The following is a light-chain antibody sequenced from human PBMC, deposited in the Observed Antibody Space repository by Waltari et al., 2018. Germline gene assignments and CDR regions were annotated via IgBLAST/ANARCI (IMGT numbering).Light chain of an antibody. CDR2: LGF. Sequence: DIVMTQSPLSLPVTPGEPASISCRSSQSLVHSNGYNYLDWYLQKPGQSPQLLFYLGFNRASGVPDRFSGSGSGTDFTLKISRVEAEDVGVYYCMQALQTPTFGQGTKVEIK. V-gene: IGKV2-28*01. J-gene: IGKJ1*01. CDR3: MQALQTPT. CDR1: QSLVHSNGYNY.